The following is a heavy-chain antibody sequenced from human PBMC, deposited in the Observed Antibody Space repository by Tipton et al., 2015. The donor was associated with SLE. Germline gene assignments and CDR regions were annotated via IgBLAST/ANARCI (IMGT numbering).Heavy chain of an antibody. J-gene: IGHJ6*02. CDR3: AREGGGEAYYYYYGLDV. CDR1: GGSISIYY. Sequence: TLSLTCTVSGGSISIYYWRWIRQPAGEGLEWIGRIYASGTTKCNPFLKSRVTMSVDTSKNQFSLKLRSVTAADTAVYYCAREGGGEAYYYYYGLDVWGQGTTITVSS. CDR2: IYASGTT. V-gene: IGHV4-4*07. D-gene: IGHD3-10*01.